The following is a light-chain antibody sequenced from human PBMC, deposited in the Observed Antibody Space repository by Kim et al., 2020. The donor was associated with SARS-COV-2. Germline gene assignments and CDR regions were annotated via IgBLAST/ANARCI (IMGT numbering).Light chain of an antibody. J-gene: IGKJ3*01. CDR2: GAS. Sequence: EIVLTQSPGTLSLSPGETATLSCRASQIVGGSDLAWYHQKPGQAPRLLIYGASTGATGIPDRAPGIPDRFSGSGSGTDFTFTISGLEPEDYGMYYCQYYGGSPIFTFGPGTRVDIK. CDR3: QYYGGSPIFT. V-gene: IGKV3-20*01. CDR1: QIVGGSD.